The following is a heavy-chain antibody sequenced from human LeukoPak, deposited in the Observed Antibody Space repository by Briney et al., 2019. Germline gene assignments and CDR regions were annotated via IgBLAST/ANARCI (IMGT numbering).Heavy chain of an antibody. CDR2: INPNSGGT. Sequence: GASVKVSCKASGYTFTGYYMHWVRQAPGQGLEWMGWINPNSGGTNYAQKFQGRVTMTRDTSISTAYMELSRLRSDDTAVYYCARVEGYSYGYNWLDPWGQGTLVTVSS. V-gene: IGHV1-2*02. J-gene: IGHJ5*02. CDR3: ARVEGYSYGYNWLDP. CDR1: GYTFTGYY. D-gene: IGHD5-18*01.